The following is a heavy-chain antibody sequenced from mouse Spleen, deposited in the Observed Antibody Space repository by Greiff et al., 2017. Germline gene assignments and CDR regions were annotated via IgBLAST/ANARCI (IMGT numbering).Heavy chain of an antibody. Sequence: VQLQQSGPGLVKPSQSLSLTCSVTGYSITSGYYWNWIRQFPGNKLEWMGYISYDGSNNYNPSLKNRISITRDTSKNQFFLKLNSVTTEDTATYYCARVFYDGYAMDYWGQGTSVTVSS. J-gene: IGHJ4*01. CDR3: ARVFYDGYAMDY. D-gene: IGHD2-12*01. V-gene: IGHV3-6*02. CDR1: GYSITSGYY. CDR2: ISYDGSN.